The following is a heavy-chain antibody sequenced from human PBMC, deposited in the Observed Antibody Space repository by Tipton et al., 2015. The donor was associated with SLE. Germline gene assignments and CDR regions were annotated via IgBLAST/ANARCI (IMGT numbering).Heavy chain of an antibody. J-gene: IGHJ3*02. V-gene: IGHV3-30*04. CDR3: ARGGEDYYDSSGYYLDAFDI. CDR1: GFTFSSYA. D-gene: IGHD3-22*01. Sequence: SLRLSCAASGFTFSSYAMHWVRQAPGKGLEWVAVISYDGSNKHYADSVKGRFTISRDNSKNTLYLQMNSLRAEDTAVYYCARGGEDYYDSSGYYLDAFDIWGQGTMVTVSS. CDR2: ISYDGSNK.